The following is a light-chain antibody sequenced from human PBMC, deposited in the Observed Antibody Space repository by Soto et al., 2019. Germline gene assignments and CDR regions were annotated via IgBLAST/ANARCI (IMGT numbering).Light chain of an antibody. Sequence: EIVMTQSPGTLSLSPGERATLSCRASQSICSTYLAWYQQKPGQAPRLLIYGASTRATGIPDRFSGSGSGTDFTLTISSLEHEDFAVYYCQEYGRSPQATFGPGTKVDIK. V-gene: IGKV3-20*01. CDR2: GAS. CDR1: QSICSTY. CDR3: QEYGRSPQAT. J-gene: IGKJ3*01.